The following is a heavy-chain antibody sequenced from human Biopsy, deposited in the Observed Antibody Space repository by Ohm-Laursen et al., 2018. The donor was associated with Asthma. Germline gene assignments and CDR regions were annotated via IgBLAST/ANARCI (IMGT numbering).Heavy chain of an antibody. V-gene: IGHV4-39*01. CDR2: MYHSGSP. CDR3: VRHQYSSSWSTFDY. D-gene: IGHD3-22*01. Sequence: PSQTLSLTCTVSGGSITSSSYYWGWIRQPPGKGMEWIGSMYHSGSPYYHPSLKSRATISVDTSKNQLSLKMSSVTAAGTAVYFCVRHQYSSSWSTFDYWGQGALVTVSS. J-gene: IGHJ4*02. CDR1: GGSITSSSYY.